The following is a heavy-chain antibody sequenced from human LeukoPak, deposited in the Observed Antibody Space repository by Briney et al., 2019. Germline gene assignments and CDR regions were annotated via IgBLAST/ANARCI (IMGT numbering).Heavy chain of an antibody. Sequence: GASVKVSCKASGYTFTSYGISWVRQAPGQGLEWMGIINPSGGSTSYAQKFQGRVTMTRDTSTSTVYMELSSLRSEDTAVYYCARDAGSSSDFDYWGQGTLVTVSS. D-gene: IGHD6-6*01. CDR3: ARDAGSSSDFDY. CDR2: INPSGGST. J-gene: IGHJ4*02. V-gene: IGHV1-46*01. CDR1: GYTFTSYG.